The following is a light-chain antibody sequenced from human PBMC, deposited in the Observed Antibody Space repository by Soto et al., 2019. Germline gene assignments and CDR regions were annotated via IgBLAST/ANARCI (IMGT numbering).Light chain of an antibody. CDR2: GAS. CDR3: QQYNNWPPIT. Sequence: EIVLTQSPATLSLSPGERATLSCRASQRVSSRLAWYQQNPGQAPRLLISGASSRATGIPDMFSGSGSGTEFTLTISSLQSEDFAVYYCQQYNNWPPITFGQGTRLEIK. V-gene: IGKV3D-15*01. CDR1: QRVSSR. J-gene: IGKJ5*01.